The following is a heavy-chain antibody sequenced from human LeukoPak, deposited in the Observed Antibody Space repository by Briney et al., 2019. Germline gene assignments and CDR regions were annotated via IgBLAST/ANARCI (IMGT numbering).Heavy chain of an antibody. Sequence: GGSLRLSCAASGFTFSNYWMTWVRQAPGQGLEWVANIKQDGSEEYYVDPVKGRFTISRDNAKNSLYLQMSSLRAEDTAVHYCARGFAPDYWGQGTLVTVSS. CDR3: ARGFAPDY. CDR1: GFTFSNYW. J-gene: IGHJ4*02. V-gene: IGHV3-7*05. CDR2: IKQDGSEE.